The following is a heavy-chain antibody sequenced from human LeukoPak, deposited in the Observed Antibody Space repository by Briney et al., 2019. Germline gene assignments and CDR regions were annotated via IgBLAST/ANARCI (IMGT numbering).Heavy chain of an antibody. J-gene: IGHJ4*02. Sequence: GGSLRLSWAVSGITLSNYGMSWVRQAPGKGLEWVAGISDSGGSTNYADSVKGRFTISRDNPKNTLYLQMNTLRAEDTAVYFCARRGVVIRVILVGFHKEAFYFDSWGQGALATVSS. CDR1: GITLSNYG. D-gene: IGHD3-22*01. V-gene: IGHV3-23*01. CDR2: ISDSGGST. CDR3: ARRGVVIRVILVGFHKEAFYFDS.